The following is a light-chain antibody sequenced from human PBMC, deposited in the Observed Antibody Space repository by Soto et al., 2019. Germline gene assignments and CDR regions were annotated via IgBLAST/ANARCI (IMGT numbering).Light chain of an antibody. CDR3: MQGTHWPIT. J-gene: IGKJ5*01. V-gene: IGKV2-30*01. CDR2: KVS. CDR1: QSLVNSDGSAY. Sequence: VVMTQSPLYLPVTLGQPASISCRSNQSLVNSDGSAYFSWLQQRPGRSPRRLIYKVSNRDSGVPARFSGSGSGTDFALKISRVEAEDVGVYYCMQGTHWPITFGQGTRLENK.